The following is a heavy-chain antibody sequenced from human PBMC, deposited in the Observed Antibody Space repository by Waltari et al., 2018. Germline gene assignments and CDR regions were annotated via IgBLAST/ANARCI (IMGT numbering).Heavy chain of an antibody. J-gene: IGHJ4*02. CDR1: GGSLSSSGSY. Sequence: LQLQESGPGLVKPSETLSLTCTVSGGSLSSSGSYWGWIRQPPGKGLEWIGSIDYSGSTYYNPSLQSRVTISVDTSKNQFSLKLSSVTAADTAVFFCARRRTTVTTYYFDYWGQGTLVTVSS. D-gene: IGHD4-17*01. CDR3: ARRRTTVTTYYFDY. CDR2: IDYSGST. V-gene: IGHV4-39*01.